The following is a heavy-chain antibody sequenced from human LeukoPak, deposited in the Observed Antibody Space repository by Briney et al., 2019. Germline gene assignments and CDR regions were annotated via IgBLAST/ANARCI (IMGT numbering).Heavy chain of an antibody. J-gene: IGHJ3*02. Sequence: ASVKVSCKASGGSFSTYAITWVRQAPGQGLEWMGGIIPIFGTANYAQKFQGRVTITADESTSTAYMELSSLRSEDTAVYYCATGGDLKWLQLREDAFDIWGQGTMVTVSS. V-gene: IGHV1-69*13. CDR2: IIPIFGTA. CDR1: GGSFSTYA. CDR3: ATGGDLKWLQLREDAFDI. D-gene: IGHD5-24*01.